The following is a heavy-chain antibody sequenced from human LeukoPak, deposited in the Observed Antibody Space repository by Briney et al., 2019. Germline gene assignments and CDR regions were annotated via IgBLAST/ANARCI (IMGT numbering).Heavy chain of an antibody. D-gene: IGHD3-3*01. CDR1: GYTFTSYG. J-gene: IGHJ4*02. V-gene: IGHV1-18*01. Sequence: ASVKVPCKASGYTFTSYGISWVRQAPGQGLEWMGWISAYNGNTNYAQKLQGRVTMTTDTSTSTAYMELRSLRSDDTAVYYCARNHHYDFWSGYSRWGQGTLVTVSS. CDR3: ARNHHYDFWSGYSR. CDR2: ISAYNGNT.